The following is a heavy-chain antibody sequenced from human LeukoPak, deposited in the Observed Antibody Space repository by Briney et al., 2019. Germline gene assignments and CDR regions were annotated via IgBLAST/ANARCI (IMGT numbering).Heavy chain of an antibody. CDR1: GGTFSSYA. D-gene: IGHD3-3*01. V-gene: IGHV1-69*13. CDR2: IIPIFGTA. CDR3: ARDKKFRGYDFWSGYYSMDV. Sequence: SVKVSCKASGGTFSSYAISWVRQAPGQGLEWMGGIIPIFGTANYAQKFQGRVTITADESTSTAYMELSSLRSEDTAVYYCARDKKFRGYDFWSGYYSMDVWGKGTTVTVSS. J-gene: IGHJ6*04.